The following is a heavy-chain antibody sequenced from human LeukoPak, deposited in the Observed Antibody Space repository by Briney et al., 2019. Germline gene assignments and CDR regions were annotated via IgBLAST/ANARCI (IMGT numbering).Heavy chain of an antibody. V-gene: IGHV4-39*07. Sequence: PSETLSLTCTVSGGSISSGSYYWSWIRQPAGKGLEWIGSIYYSGSTYYNPSLKSRVTISVDTSKNQFSLKLSSVTAADTAVYYCARLESGSYVGFDYWGQGTLVTVSS. CDR2: IYYSGST. D-gene: IGHD1-26*01. J-gene: IGHJ4*02. CDR3: ARLESGSYVGFDY. CDR1: GGSISSGSYY.